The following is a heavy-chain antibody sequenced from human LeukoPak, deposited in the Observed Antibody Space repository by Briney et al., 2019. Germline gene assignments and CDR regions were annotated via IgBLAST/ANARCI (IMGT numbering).Heavy chain of an antibody. CDR1: GYTFTNYY. D-gene: IGHD2-8*01. Sequence: ASVKVSCKASGYTFTNYYMHWVRQAPGQGLEWMGMINPSGGSTTYAQKFQGRVTMTGDTPTSTVYMELSSLRSEDTAVYYCARVPYCSNGICYTHYYCDYWGQGTLVTVSS. CDR3: ARVPYCSNGICYTHYYCDY. V-gene: IGHV1-46*01. CDR2: INPSGGST. J-gene: IGHJ4*02.